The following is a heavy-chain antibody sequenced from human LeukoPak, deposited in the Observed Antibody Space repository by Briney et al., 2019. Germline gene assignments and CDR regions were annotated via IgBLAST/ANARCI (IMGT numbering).Heavy chain of an antibody. Sequence: ASVKVSCKASGYTLTGDNINWVRQTTGQGLEWVGWMNPDSGNTGYALNFQGRVTMTRDTSISTAYMELSSLTSEDTAVYYCAREKSPYYYYGMDVWGQGTTVTVSS. CDR2: MNPDSGNT. CDR3: AREKSPYYYYGMDV. J-gene: IGHJ6*02. CDR1: GYTLTGDN. V-gene: IGHV1-8*01.